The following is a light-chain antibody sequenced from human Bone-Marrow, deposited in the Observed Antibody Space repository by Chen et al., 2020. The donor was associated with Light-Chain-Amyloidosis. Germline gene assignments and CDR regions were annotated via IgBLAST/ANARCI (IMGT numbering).Light chain of an antibody. J-gene: IGLJ2*01. CDR1: DLPTKY. CDR2: RDT. V-gene: IGLV3-25*03. Sequence: SYELTQPPSVSVSPGQTARITCSGDDLPTKYAHWYQQKPGQAPVLVIYRDTERPSGISERFSGSSSGTTATLTISGVQAEDEADYHCQSADSSGTYEVIFGGGTKLTVL. CDR3: QSADSSGTYEVI.